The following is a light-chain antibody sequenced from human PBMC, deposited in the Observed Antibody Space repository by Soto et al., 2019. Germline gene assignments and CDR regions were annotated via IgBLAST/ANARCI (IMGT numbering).Light chain of an antibody. CDR2: SAS. CDR3: QHRHSYPIT. J-gene: IGKJ5*01. CDR1: QYIPSF. Sequence: DIQLTQSPSFLSASVGDRVTITCRASQYIPSFLAWYQQKPGKAPELLIHSASTLHSGVPSRFSGSGSGTEFTLTISSQQPEDCATYYCQHRHSYPITFGQGTRLEIK. V-gene: IGKV1-9*01.